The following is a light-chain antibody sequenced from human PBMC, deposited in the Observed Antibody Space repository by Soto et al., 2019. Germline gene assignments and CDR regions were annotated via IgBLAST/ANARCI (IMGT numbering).Light chain of an antibody. J-gene: IGKJ4*01. V-gene: IGKV3-20*01. CDR1: QTVSSSS. Sequence: EIVLTQSPGTLSLSPGERATLSCRASQTVSSSSLAWYQQKPGQAPRLLIFGASTRAAGFPDRFSGSGSGTEFTLTISSLQPEDFATYYCLQHNSYPLTFGGGTKVDI. CDR3: LQHNSYPLT. CDR2: GAS.